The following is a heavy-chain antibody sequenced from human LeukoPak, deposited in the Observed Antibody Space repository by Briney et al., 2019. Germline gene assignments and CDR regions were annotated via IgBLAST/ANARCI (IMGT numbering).Heavy chain of an antibody. CDR2: IWNDVSKK. D-gene: IGHD3/OR15-3a*01. V-gene: IGHV3-33*06. CDR1: AFTFSTYG. J-gene: IGHJ4*02. CDR3: EKGAFWAGYSQYFDP. Sequence: GGSLRLSCAASAFTFSTYGMYCVRQAPGKGLEWAALIWNDVSKKYYADSVKGRFTISRDNSKNTLYLQMNSLRTKDPAMYYCEKGAFWAGYSQYFDPWGQGIVVTVSS.